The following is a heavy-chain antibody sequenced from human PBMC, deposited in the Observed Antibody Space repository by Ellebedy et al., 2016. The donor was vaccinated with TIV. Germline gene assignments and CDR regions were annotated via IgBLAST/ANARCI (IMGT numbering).Heavy chain of an antibody. CDR2: INPDSGGT. V-gene: IGHV1-2*02. J-gene: IGHJ6*02. D-gene: IGHD4/OR15-4a*01. CDR3: ARVLRATSGMDV. CDR1: GYNFNNYG. Sequence: ASVKVSCKASGYNFNNYGISWVRQAPGQGLEWMGWINPDSGGTNLPQKFQGRVTMTRDTSVNTAYMQLNRLQSDDTAVYYCARVLRATSGMDVWGQGTTVTVS.